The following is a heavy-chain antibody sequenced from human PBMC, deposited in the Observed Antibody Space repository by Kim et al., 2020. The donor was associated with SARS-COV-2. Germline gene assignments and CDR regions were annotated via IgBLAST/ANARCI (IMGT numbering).Heavy chain of an antibody. Sequence: VKGRFTISRDNSKNTLYLQMNSLRAEDTAVYYCAREYYDSSGYYNDAFDIWGQGTMVTVSS. D-gene: IGHD3-22*01. J-gene: IGHJ3*02. V-gene: IGHV3-66*01. CDR3: AREYYDSSGYYNDAFDI.